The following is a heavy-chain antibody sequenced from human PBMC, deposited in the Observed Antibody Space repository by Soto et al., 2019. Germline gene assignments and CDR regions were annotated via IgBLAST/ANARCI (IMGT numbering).Heavy chain of an antibody. J-gene: IGHJ4*02. CDR3: ARERSNYYGSGSYSAY. CDR2: ISAYNGNT. CDR1: GYTFTSYG. Sequence: QVQLVQSGAEVKKPGASVKVSCKASGYTFTSYGISWVRQAPGQGLEWMGWISAYNGNTNYAQTLQGRVTMTTDTRTCTAYMELRGLRSDNTAVYYCARERSNYYGSGSYSAYWGQGTLVTVSS. D-gene: IGHD3-10*01. V-gene: IGHV1-18*01.